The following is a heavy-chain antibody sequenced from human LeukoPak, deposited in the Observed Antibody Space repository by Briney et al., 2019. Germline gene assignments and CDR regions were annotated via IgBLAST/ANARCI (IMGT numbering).Heavy chain of an antibody. V-gene: IGHV4-38-2*02. CDR1: GYSISSGYY. CDR2: IYHSGST. CDR3: ARVGRDYDFWSGKGYFDY. D-gene: IGHD3-3*01. Sequence: NPSETLSLTCTVSGYSISSGYYWGWIRQPPGKGLEWIGSIYHSGSTYYNPSLKSRVTISVDTSKNQFSLKLSSVTAADTAVYYCARVGRDYDFWSGKGYFDYWGQGTLVTVSS. J-gene: IGHJ4*02.